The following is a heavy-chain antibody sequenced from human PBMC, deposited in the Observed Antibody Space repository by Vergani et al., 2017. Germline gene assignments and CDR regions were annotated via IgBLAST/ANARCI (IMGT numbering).Heavy chain of an antibody. CDR3: TRSECSGTTCYGHYFDL. J-gene: IGHJ4*01. V-gene: IGHV3-66*02. CDR1: GFRVTTYY. Sequence: VELLESGGGLAQPGGSLRVPCSASGFRVTTYYMSWVRQAPGKGLEWVSVIKSDGRTSLAESVRGRFTISRDTSRNAVYLQMNILRVEDTGVYYCTRSECSGTTCYGHYFDLWGHGILVTVSS. D-gene: IGHD2-15*01. CDR2: IKSDGRT.